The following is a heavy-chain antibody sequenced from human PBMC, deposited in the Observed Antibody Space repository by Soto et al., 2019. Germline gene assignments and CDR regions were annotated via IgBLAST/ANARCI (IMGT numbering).Heavy chain of an antibody. CDR1: GGTFSSYA. D-gene: IGHD2-2*01. J-gene: IGHJ6*02. CDR3: ARDDIVVVPAARYYYGMDV. V-gene: IGHV1-69*13. CDR2: IIPIFGTA. Sequence: ASVKVSCKASGGTFSSYAISWVRQAPGQGLEWMGGIIPIFGTANYAQKFQGRVTITADESTSTAYMELSSLRSEDTAVYYCARDDIVVVPAARYYYGMDVWGQGTTVTVSS.